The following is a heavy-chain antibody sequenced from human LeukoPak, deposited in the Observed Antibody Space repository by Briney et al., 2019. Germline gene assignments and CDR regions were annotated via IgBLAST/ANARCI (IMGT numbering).Heavy chain of an antibody. D-gene: IGHD5-24*01. Sequence: GSLRLSCAASGFTFSRAWMSWVRQAPGKGLEWVANIKQDGSKKSYVDSVKGRFTISRDNAKNSLYLQMNSLRAEDTAIYYCTRVGYIDEGIDYWGQGTLVTVSS. CDR3: TRVGYIDEGIDY. CDR1: GFTFSRAW. J-gene: IGHJ4*02. CDR2: IKQDGSKK. V-gene: IGHV3-7*04.